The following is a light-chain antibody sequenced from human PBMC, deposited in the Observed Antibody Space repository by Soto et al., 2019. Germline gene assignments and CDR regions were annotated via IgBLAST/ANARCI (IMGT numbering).Light chain of an antibody. J-gene: IGKJ1*01. Sequence: DIVMTQSPDSLAVSMGERATINCKSSQSVLYSSNNKNYLAWYQQKPGQPPKLIIYWASTRESGVPDRFSGSGSGTDFTLTISSRQAEDVAVYYCQQYYSTPQTFGQGTKVEIK. CDR2: WAS. CDR3: QQYYSTPQT. V-gene: IGKV4-1*01. CDR1: QSVLYSSNNKNY.